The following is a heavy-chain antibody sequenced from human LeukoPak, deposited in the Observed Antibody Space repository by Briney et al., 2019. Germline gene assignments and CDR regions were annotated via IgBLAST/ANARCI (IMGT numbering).Heavy chain of an antibody. Sequence: GGSLRLSCAASGFTVSSNYMSWVRQAPGKGLAWVSVIYSGGSTYYADSVKGRFTISRDNSKNTLYLQMNSLRAEDTAVYYCAREDSSLGGNYFDYWGQGTLVTVSS. CDR3: AREDSSLGGNYFDY. J-gene: IGHJ4*02. CDR2: IYSGGST. CDR1: GFTVSSNY. V-gene: IGHV3-53*01. D-gene: IGHD6-13*01.